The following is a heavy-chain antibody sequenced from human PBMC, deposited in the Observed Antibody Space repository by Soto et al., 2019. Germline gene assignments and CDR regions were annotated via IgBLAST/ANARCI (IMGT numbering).Heavy chain of an antibody. CDR2: IYYSGST. CDR1: GGSISSGGYY. CDR3: ARLMTTVTTTKPNSGYVWGRGASNWFDP. V-gene: IGHV4-31*03. Sequence: QVQLQESGPGLVKPSQTLSLTCTVSGGSISSGGYYWSWIRQHPGKGLEWIGYIYYSGSTYYNPSLKSRVTISVDTSKNQFSLKLSSVTAADTAVYYCARLMTTVTTTKPNSGYVWGRGASNWFDPWGQGTLVTVSS. J-gene: IGHJ5*02. D-gene: IGHD4-4*01.